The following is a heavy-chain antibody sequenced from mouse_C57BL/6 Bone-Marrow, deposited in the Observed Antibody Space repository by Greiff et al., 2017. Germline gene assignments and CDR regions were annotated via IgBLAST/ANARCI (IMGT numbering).Heavy chain of an antibody. V-gene: IGHV1-4*01. CDR2: INPSSGYT. D-gene: IGHD1-1*01. CDR3: ARQGYYGSYCVLYHFDY. Sequence: VQLQQSGAELARPGASVKMSCKASGYTFTSYTMHWVKQRPGQGLEWIGYINPSSGYTKYNQKFKDKATLTADKSSSTAYMQLSILTSEDSAVYYCARQGYYGSYCVLYHFDYWGQGTPLTVSS. J-gene: IGHJ2*01. CDR1: GYTFTSYT.